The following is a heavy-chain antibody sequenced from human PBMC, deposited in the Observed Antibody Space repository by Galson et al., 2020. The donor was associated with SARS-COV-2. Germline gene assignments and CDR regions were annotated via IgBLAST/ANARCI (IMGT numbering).Heavy chain of an antibody. CDR1: GYSFSSYW. J-gene: IGHJ6*03. CDR2: IYPGDSET. V-gene: IGHV5-51*01. CDR3: ARPVGSSWYLASDNYYYMDV. D-gene: IGHD6-13*01. Sequence: GESLKISCQGSGYSFSSYWIGWGRQMPGKGLEWMGIIYPGDSETRYSPSFQGQVTISADKSISTAYLQWSSLKASDTAIYYCARPVGSSWYLASDNYYYMDVWGKGTTVTVSS.